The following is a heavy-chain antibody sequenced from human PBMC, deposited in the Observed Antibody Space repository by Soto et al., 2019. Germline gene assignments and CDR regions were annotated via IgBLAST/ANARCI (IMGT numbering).Heavy chain of an antibody. Sequence: KPSETLSLTCAVYGGSFSGYYWSWIRQPPGKGLEWIGEINHSGSTNYNPSLKSRVTISVDTSKNQFSLKLSSVTAADTAVYYCANSQKLLWFGESSSVFDYWGQGTLVTVSS. D-gene: IGHD3-10*01. CDR3: ANSQKLLWFGESSSVFDY. V-gene: IGHV4-34*01. CDR1: GGSFSGYY. CDR2: INHSGST. J-gene: IGHJ4*02.